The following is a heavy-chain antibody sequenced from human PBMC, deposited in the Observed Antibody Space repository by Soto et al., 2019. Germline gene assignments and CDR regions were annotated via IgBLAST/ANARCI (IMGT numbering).Heavy chain of an antibody. D-gene: IGHD3-22*01. V-gene: IGHV4-34*01. CDR2: INHSGST. CDR1: GGSFSGYY. Sequence: QVQLQQWGAGLLKPSETLSLTCAVYGGSFSGYYWSWIRQPPGKGLEWIGEINHSGSTNYNPSLKSRVTISVDTSKNQFSLKLSSVTAADTAVYYCANLRKDYYDSSGYYSRYFDLWGRGTLVTVSS. CDR3: ANLRKDYYDSSGYYSRYFDL. J-gene: IGHJ2*01.